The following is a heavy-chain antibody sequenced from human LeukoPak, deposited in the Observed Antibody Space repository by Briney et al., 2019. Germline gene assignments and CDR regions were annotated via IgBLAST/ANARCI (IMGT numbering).Heavy chain of an antibody. V-gene: IGHV1-2*02. J-gene: IGHJ6*02. D-gene: IGHD2-2*02. CDR2: INPNSGGT. Sequence: ASVKVSCKASGYTFTGYYMHWVRQAPGQGLEWMGWINPNSGGTNYAQKFQGRVTMTRDTSISTAYMELSRLRSDDTAVYYCARDTVVVPAAILGSYYYYYGMDVWGQGTTVTVSS. CDR1: GYTFTGYY. CDR3: ARDTVVVPAAILGSYYYYYGMDV.